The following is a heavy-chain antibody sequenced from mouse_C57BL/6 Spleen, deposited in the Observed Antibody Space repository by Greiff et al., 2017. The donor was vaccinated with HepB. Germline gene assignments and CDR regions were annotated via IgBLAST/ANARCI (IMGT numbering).Heavy chain of an antibody. J-gene: IGHJ2*01. V-gene: IGHV1-64*01. Sequence: VKLQQPGAELVKPGASVKLSCKASGYTFTSYWMHWVKQRPGQGLEWIGMIHPNSGSTNYNEKFKSKATLTVDKSSSTAYMQLSSLTSEDSAVYYCARTPPLFITTVVAFDYWGQGTTLTVSS. D-gene: IGHD1-1*01. CDR3: ARTPPLFITTVVAFDY. CDR1: GYTFTSYW. CDR2: IHPNSGST.